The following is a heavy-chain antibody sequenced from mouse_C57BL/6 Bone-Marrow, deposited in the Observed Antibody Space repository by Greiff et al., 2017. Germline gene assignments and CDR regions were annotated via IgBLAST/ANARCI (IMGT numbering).Heavy chain of an antibody. Sequence: QVQLKQSGPERVKPGASVKICCKASGYAFSSSWMNWVKQRPGKGLEWIGRIYPGDGDTNYNGKFKGKATLTADKSSSTAYMQLSSLTSEDSAVYFCARHYYVYFDYWGQGTTLTVSS. V-gene: IGHV1-82*01. CDR3: ARHYYVYFDY. CDR1: GYAFSSSW. CDR2: IYPGDGDT. J-gene: IGHJ2*01. D-gene: IGHD1-2*01.